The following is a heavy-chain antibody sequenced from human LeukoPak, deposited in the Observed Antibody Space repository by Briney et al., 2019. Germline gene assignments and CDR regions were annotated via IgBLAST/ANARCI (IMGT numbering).Heavy chain of an antibody. V-gene: IGHV1-46*01. CDR1: GYTFTSYY. CDR3: ARDHGPSSGWLDP. CDR2: INPSGGST. J-gene: IGHJ5*02. Sequence: ASVKVSCKASGYTFTSYYMHWVRQAPGQGLEWMGIINPSGGSTSYAQKFQGRVTMTRDMSTSTVYMELSSLTSDDTAVYYCARDHGPSSGWLDPWGQGTLVTVSS.